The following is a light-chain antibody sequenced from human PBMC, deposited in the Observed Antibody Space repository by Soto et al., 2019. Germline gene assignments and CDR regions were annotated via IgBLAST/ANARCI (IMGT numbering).Light chain of an antibody. CDR3: QHYVSSPYT. Sequence: EIVLTQSPGTLSLSPGERATLSCRASQSVAYSHLAWYQQKPGQSPRLLLYAASNRATGIPDRFSGSGSGTDFTLTISILEPEDSAVYYCQHYVSSPYTFSQGTKLEIK. CDR2: AAS. V-gene: IGKV3-20*01. CDR1: QSVAYSH. J-gene: IGKJ2*01.